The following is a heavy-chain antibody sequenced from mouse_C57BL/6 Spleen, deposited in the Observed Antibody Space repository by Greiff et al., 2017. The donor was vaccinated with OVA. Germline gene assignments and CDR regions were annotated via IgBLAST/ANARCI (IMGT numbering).Heavy chain of an antibody. CDR2: IDPNSGGT. J-gene: IGHJ1*03. D-gene: IGHD1-1*01. CDR3: ARNVYGSSYGWYFDV. V-gene: IGHV1-72*01. CDR1: GYTSTSYW. Sequence: QVQLQQPGAELVKPGASVKLSCKASGYTSTSYWMHWVKQRPGRGLEWIGRIDPNSGGTKYNEKFKSKATLTVDKPSSTAYMQLSSLTSEDSAVYYCARNVYGSSYGWYFDVWGTGTTVTVSS.